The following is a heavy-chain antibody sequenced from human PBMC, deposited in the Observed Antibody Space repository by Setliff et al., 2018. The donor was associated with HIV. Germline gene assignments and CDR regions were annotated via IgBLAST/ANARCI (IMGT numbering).Heavy chain of an antibody. V-gene: IGHV3-23*01. CDR2: VGCWGTCT. CDR1: GFTVNSGA. D-gene: IGHD2-21*01. Sequence: GSLRLSCAGSGFTVNSGAMNWVRQAPGKGLEWVSTVGCWGTCTYYADSVKGRFTISRDNSKNTLYLQMNSLRADDTAVYYCAKGGLDSVFQSFDYWGQGTLVTVSS. J-gene: IGHJ4*02. CDR3: AKGGLDSVFQSFDY.